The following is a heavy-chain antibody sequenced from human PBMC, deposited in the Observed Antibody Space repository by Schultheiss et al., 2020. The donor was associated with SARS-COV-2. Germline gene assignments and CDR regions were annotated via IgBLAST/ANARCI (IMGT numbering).Heavy chain of an antibody. D-gene: IGHD6-13*01. V-gene: IGHV3-74*01. CDR1: GFTFRNYW. CDR2: INSDGSAS. CDR3: ARARAEQHLPFSWGPIPHQTTWFDP. Sequence: GGSLRLSCAASGFTFRNYWMHWVRQIPGKGLVWVSRINSDGSASSYADSVQGRFTVSRDNAGNTLYLQMNNLRVEDTAIYYCARARAEQHLPFSWGPIPHQTTWFDPWGQGTLVTVSS. J-gene: IGHJ5*02.